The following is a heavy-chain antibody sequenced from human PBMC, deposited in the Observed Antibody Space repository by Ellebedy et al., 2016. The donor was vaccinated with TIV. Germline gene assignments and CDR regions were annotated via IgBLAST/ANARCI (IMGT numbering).Heavy chain of an antibody. CDR3: AKDAAGSSGWLPISHFDY. J-gene: IGHJ4*02. CDR1: GFTFSNYA. CDR2: ISGSGGNT. D-gene: IGHD6-19*01. V-gene: IGHV3-23*01. Sequence: GESLKISCAASGFTFSNYAMSWDRQAPEKGLEWVSSISGSGGNTYYADSVKGRFTISRDNSKDTVYLQMNSLRAEDTAVYYCAKDAAGSSGWLPISHFDYWGQGTLVTVSS.